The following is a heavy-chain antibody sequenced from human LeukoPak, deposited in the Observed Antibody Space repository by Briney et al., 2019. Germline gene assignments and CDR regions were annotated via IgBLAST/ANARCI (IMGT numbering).Heavy chain of an antibody. V-gene: IGHV4-31*03. Sequence: SQTLSLTCTVSGGSISSGGYYWSWIRQHPGKGLEWIGYIYYSGSTYYNPSLKSRVTISVDTSKNQFSLKLSSVTAADTAVYYCARGSTSGRAFDIWGQGTMVTVSS. CDR3: ARGSTSGRAFDI. D-gene: IGHD2-2*01. CDR2: IYYSGST. CDR1: GGSISSGGYY. J-gene: IGHJ3*02.